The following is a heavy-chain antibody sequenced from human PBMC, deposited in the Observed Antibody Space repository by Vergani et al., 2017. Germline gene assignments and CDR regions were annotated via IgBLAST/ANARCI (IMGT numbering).Heavy chain of an antibody. V-gene: IGHV3-30*02. CDR2: IRYDGSRR. CDR1: GFIFSSHG. Sequence: QVQLVEWGGGVVQPGGSLRLSCTASGFIFSSHGMHWVRQAPGKGLEWVAFIRYDGSRRDYADSVKGRFTISKDISKNTLYLQMNSLRGDDTAVYYCARETRDTPSSLDYWGQGTLVTVSS. J-gene: IGHJ4*02. CDR3: ARETRDTPSSLDY. D-gene: IGHD5-24*01.